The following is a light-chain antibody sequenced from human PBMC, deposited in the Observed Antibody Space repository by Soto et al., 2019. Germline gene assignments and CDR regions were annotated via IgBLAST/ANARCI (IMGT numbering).Light chain of an antibody. CDR1: QSLLHSNGYKY. CDR3: MQALQSPFT. Sequence: DIVMTQSPLSLPVTPGEPASISCRSSQSLLHSNGYKYLNWYLQKPGQSPLLLIYLTSTRASGVPDRFSGSVSGTDFTPKISKVEADDVGVYYCMQALQSPFTFGPGTKVYIK. J-gene: IGKJ3*01. CDR2: LTS. V-gene: IGKV2-28*01.